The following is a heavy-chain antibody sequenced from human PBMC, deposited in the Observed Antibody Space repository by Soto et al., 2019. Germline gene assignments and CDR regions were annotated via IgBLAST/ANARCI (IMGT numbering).Heavy chain of an antibody. CDR2: INPENGDT. V-gene: IGHV1-2*02. CDR1: GYSFAANY. D-gene: IGHD6-19*01. CDR3: ARWTSRGCYDS. Sequence: QVQLEQSGAEVKKPGASVRVSCRASGYSFAANYIHWVRQAPGKGLEWMGWINPENGDTKFAQQFQGRVSLTSDTSTNTVYMDVPSLRSEDAAVYYCARWTSRGCYDSWGQGTLVTASS. J-gene: IGHJ4*02.